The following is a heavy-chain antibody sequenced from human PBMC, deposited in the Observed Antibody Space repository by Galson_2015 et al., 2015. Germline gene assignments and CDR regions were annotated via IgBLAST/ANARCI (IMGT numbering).Heavy chain of an antibody. V-gene: IGHV3-53*01. CDR2: IYSGGST. Sequence: SMRLCCAASGFTVSSNYMSWVRQAPGKGLEWVSVIYSGGSTYYADSVKGRFTISRDNSKNTLYLQMNSLRAEDTAVYYCARDFLGGSYPGSWGQGTLVTVSS. D-gene: IGHD1-26*01. CDR3: ARDFLGGSYPGS. J-gene: IGHJ4*02. CDR1: GFTVSSNY.